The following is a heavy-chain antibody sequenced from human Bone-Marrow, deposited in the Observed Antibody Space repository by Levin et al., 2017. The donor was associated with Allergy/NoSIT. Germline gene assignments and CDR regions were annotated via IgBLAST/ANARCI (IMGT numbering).Heavy chain of an antibody. D-gene: IGHD3-16*02. J-gene: IGHJ4*02. CDR3: ARLHDYVWGSYPDY. CDR1: GGSISSSSYY. V-gene: IGHV4-39*01. CDR2: IYDSGST. Sequence: SETLSLTCTVSGGSISSSSYYWGWLRQPPGKGLEWIGSIYDSGSTYYNPSLKSRVTISVDTSKNQFSLKLSSVTAADTAVYYCARLHDYVWGSYPDYWGQGTLVTVAS.